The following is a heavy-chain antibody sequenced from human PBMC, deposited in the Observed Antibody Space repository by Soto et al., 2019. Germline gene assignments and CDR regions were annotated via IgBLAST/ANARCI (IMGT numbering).Heavy chain of an antibody. J-gene: IGHJ4*02. Sequence: GGSLRLSCAASGFTFSSYAMSWVRQAPGKGLEWVSAISGSGGSTYYADSVKGRFTISRDNSKNTLYLQMNSLRAEDTAVYYCAKVSYYYDSSGSKFDYWGQGTLVTVSS. CDR1: GFTFSSYA. D-gene: IGHD3-22*01. CDR3: AKVSYYYDSSGSKFDY. V-gene: IGHV3-23*01. CDR2: ISGSGGST.